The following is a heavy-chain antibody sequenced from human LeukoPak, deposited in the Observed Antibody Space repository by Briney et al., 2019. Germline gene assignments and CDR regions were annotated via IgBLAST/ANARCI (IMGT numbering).Heavy chain of an antibody. CDR2: FDPEDGET. D-gene: IGHD6-13*01. CDR1: GYTLTELS. CDR3: ATDAPYSSSWRYFDY. J-gene: IGHJ4*02. Sequence: ASVKVSCKVSGYTLTELSMHWVRQAPGKGLEWTGGFDPEDGETIYAQKFQGRVTMTEDTSTDTAYMELSSLRSEDTAVYYCATDAPYSSSWRYFDYWGQGTLVTVSS. V-gene: IGHV1-24*01.